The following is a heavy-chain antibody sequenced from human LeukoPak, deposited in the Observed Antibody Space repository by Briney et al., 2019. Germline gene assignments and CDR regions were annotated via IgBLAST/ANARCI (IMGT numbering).Heavy chain of an antibody. V-gene: IGHV3-49*04. J-gene: IGHJ6*02. CDR2: IRSKVYVGTT. D-gene: IGHD3-9*01. CDR3: TRDLKNTDYDILTGYTYYYYGMDV. CDR1: EFTFGDLA. Sequence: GGSLRLSFPPSEFTFGDLAMSWVRRAPGKGRKGLGFIRSKVYVGTTEYAASVKGRFTISRDDSKSIAYLQMNSLKTEDTAVYYCTRDLKNTDYDILTGYTYYYYGMDVWGQGTTVTVSS.